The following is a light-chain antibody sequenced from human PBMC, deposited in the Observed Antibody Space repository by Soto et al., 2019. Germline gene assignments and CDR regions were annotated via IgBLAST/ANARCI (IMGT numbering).Light chain of an antibody. V-gene: IGKV1-5*01. Sequence: DIQMTHAPSTLSASVGARFXIXSRASQSVRSWLAWYQQKPGRAPKFLIYDASSLESGVPSRFSGSGSGTEFTLTISNLQPDDFATYYCQQYDNYPLTFGGGTKVDIK. J-gene: IGKJ4*01. CDR3: QQYDNYPLT. CDR2: DAS. CDR1: QSVRSW.